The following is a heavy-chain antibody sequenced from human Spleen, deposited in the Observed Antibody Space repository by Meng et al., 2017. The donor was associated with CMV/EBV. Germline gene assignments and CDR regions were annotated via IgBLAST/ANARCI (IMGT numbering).Heavy chain of an antibody. CDR3: ARSPDLYCSSSSCYTLSGVVYYYGMDV. V-gene: IGHV3-23*01. CDR2: ISGSGGET. J-gene: IGHJ6*02. D-gene: IGHD2-2*02. Sequence: GESLKIPCAGSGFTFSNYAMNWVRQAPGKGLEWVALISGSGGETYYADSVKGRLTISRDNSKNTVFLQVSSLRVEDTAIYYCARSPDLYCSSSSCYTLSGVVYYYGMDVWGQGTTVTVSS. CDR1: GFTFSNYA.